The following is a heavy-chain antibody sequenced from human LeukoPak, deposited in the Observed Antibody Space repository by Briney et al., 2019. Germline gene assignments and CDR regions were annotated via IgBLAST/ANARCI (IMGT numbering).Heavy chain of an antibody. CDR1: GYSISSGHY. D-gene: IGHD6-13*01. Sequence: SETLSLTCTVSGYSISSGHYWGWIRQPPGKGLEWIGTIYHSGSTYYNPSLKSRVTISVDTSKNQFSLKLSSVTAADTAVYYCARGYFSSWYINWFDPWGQGTLVTVSS. V-gene: IGHV4-38-2*02. CDR3: ARGYFSSWYINWFDP. CDR2: IYHSGST. J-gene: IGHJ5*02.